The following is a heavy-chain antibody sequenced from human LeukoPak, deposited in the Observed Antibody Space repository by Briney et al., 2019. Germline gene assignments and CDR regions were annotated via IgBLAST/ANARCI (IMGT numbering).Heavy chain of an antibody. CDR3: VRGRHSANNYGGDY. D-gene: IGHD5-12*01. CDR2: ISDSGVSI. CDR1: GFTFSAYE. J-gene: IGHJ4*02. V-gene: IGHV3-48*03. Sequence: PGGSLRLSCATSGFTFSAYEMNWVRQAPGKGLEWISYISDSGVSIHYADSVWGRFSISRDNAKDALLLQMNTLRAEDTAVYYCVRGRHSANNYGGDYWGQGTLVTVSS.